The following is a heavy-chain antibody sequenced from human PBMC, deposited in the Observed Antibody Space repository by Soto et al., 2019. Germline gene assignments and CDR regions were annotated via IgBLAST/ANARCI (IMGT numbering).Heavy chain of an antibody. CDR1: GGSISRYY. CDR3: ARDPGSGSYYGWFDP. D-gene: IGHD3-10*01. Sequence: QVQLQESGPGLVKPSETLSLTCTVSGGSISRYYWNWIRQPPGKGLEWIGYIYYSGSTNYNPSLKSRDTISVATSKNHCSLKLSSVTAADTAVYYCARDPGSGSYYGWFDPWGQGTLVTVSS. J-gene: IGHJ5*02. V-gene: IGHV4-59*01. CDR2: IYYSGST.